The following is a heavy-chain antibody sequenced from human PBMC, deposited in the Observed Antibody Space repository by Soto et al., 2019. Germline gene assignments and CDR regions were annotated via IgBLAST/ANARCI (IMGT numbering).Heavy chain of an antibody. V-gene: IGHV5-10-1*01. J-gene: IGHJ6*02. D-gene: IGHD2-2*01. CDR2: IDPSDSYT. Sequence: PGESLKISCKGSGYSFTSYWISWVRQMPGKGLEWMGRIDPSDSYTNYSPSFQGHVTISADKSISTAYLQWSSLKASDTAMYYCARQDIVVVPAAQTYYYYGMDVWGQGTTVNVSS. CDR3: ARQDIVVVPAAQTYYYYGMDV. CDR1: GYSFTSYW.